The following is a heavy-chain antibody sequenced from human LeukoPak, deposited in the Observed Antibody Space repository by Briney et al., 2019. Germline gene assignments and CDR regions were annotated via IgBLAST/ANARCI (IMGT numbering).Heavy chain of an antibody. CDR2: ISYDGSNK. D-gene: IGHD4-17*01. CDR1: GFTFSSYA. V-gene: IGHV3-30-3*01. CDR3: ARDLPTGDAFDI. J-gene: IGHJ3*02. Sequence: PGGSLRLSCAASGFTFSSYAMHWVRQAPGKGLEWVAVISYDGSNKYYADSVKGRFTISRDNSKNTLYLQMNSLRAEDTAVYYCARDLPTGDAFDIWGQGTMVTVSS.